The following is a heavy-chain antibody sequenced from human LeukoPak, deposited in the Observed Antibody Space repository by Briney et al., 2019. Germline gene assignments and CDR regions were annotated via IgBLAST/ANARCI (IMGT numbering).Heavy chain of an antibody. J-gene: IGHJ3*02. Sequence: PSETLSLTCTVSGVSISSYYWSWLRQPPGKGLEWIGYIYYSGSTNYNPSLKSRVTISVDTSKNQFSLKLSSVTAADTAVYYCARAYYYDSSGYYYSPPAFDIWGQGTMVTVSS. CDR3: ARAYYYDSSGYYYSPPAFDI. CDR2: IYYSGST. V-gene: IGHV4-59*01. D-gene: IGHD3-22*01. CDR1: GVSISSYY.